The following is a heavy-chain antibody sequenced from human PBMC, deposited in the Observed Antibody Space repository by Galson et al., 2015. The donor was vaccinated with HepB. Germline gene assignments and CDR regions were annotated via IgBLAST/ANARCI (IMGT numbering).Heavy chain of an antibody. CDR1: GFTFSSYW. D-gene: IGHD2-15*01. CDR3: AREFGGYYYYDLGV. V-gene: IGHV3-7*01. CDR2: IKQDGSEK. Sequence: SLRLSCAASGFTFSSYWMSWVRQAPGKGLEWVANIKQDGSEKYYVDSVKGRFTISRDNAKNSLYLQMNSLRAEDTAVYYCAREFGGYYYYDLGVWGQGTTATVSS. J-gene: IGHJ6*02.